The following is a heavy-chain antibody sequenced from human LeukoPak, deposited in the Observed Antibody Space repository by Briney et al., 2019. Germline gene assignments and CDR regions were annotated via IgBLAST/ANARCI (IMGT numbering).Heavy chain of an antibody. CDR3: AKDSGYSYGDKTHFDY. J-gene: IGHJ4*02. CDR2: ISGSGDST. V-gene: IGHV3-23*01. CDR1: GFTFTSSA. Sequence: GGSLRLSCAASGFTFTSSAMSWVRQAPGKGLEWVSAISGSGDSTYYADSVKGRFTISRDNPKNTLYLQMNSLRAEDTALYYCAKDSGYSYGDKTHFDYWRRGTLVTVSS. D-gene: IGHD5-18*01.